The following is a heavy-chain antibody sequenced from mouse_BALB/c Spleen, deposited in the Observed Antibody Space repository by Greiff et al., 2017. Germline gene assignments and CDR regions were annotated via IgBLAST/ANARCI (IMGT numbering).Heavy chain of an antibody. CDR2: IDPENGDT. CDR3: NAITTVGATDD. V-gene: IGHV14-4*02. CDR1: GFNIKDYY. Sequence: EVQLQESGAELVRSGASVKFSCTASGFNIKDYYMHWVKQRPEQGLEWIGWIDPENGDTEYAPKFQGKATMTADTSSNTVYLQLSSLTSEDTAVYYCNAITTVGATDDWGAGTTLTVSS. D-gene: IGHD1-1*01. J-gene: IGHJ2*01.